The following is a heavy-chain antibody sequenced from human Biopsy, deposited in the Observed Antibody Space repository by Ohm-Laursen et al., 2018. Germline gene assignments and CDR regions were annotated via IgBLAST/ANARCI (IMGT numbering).Heavy chain of an antibody. CDR2: INPSHGST. V-gene: IGHV1-46*01. CDR1: GYTFTRYY. J-gene: IGHJ3*02. Sequence: ASVKVSCKASGYTFTRYYMHWVRQAPGQGLQWMGLINPSHGSTGSAQKFEGRFTMTRDTSTSTFYMELSSLRSEETAIYYCARATLDYYDSNGYGADAFDIWGQGTMVTVSS. D-gene: IGHD3-22*01. CDR3: ARATLDYYDSNGYGADAFDI.